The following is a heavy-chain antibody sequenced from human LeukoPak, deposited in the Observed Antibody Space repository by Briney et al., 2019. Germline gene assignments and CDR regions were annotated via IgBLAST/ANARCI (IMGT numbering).Heavy chain of an antibody. D-gene: IGHD3-22*01. CDR3: ARDRGYYDSSIDY. CDR2: ISSSGSTI. V-gene: IGHV3-11*01. J-gene: IGHJ4*02. Sequence: GGSLRLSCAASGFTFSDYYMSWIRQAPGKGLEWVSYISSSGSTIYYADSVKGRFTIPRDNAKNSLYLQMNSLRAEDTAVYYCARDRGYYDSSIDYWGQGTLVTVSS. CDR1: GFTFSDYY.